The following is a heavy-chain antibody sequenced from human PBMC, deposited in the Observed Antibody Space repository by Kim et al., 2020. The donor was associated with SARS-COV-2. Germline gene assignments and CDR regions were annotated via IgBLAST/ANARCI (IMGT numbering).Heavy chain of an antibody. V-gene: IGHV3-30*01. D-gene: IGHD6-19*01. Sequence: YYADSVKGRFTISRDNSKNTLYLQMNSLRAEDTAVYYCARASIPGGWLDYWGQGTLVTVSS. J-gene: IGHJ4*02. CDR3: ARASIPGGWLDY.